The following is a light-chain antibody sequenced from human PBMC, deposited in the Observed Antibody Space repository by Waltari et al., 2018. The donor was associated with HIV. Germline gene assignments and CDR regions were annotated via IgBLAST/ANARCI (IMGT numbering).Light chain of an antibody. CDR3: SSYAGSNNFVV. J-gene: IGLJ2*01. V-gene: IGLV2-8*01. Sequence: QSALTQPPSASGSPGQSVTISCTGTSSDVGGYNYVSWYQQHPGKAPKLMIYEVSKRPSGRPVLFSGSKSGNTASLTVSGLQAEDEADYYCSSYAGSNNFVVFGGGTKLTVL. CDR1: SSDVGGYNY. CDR2: EVS.